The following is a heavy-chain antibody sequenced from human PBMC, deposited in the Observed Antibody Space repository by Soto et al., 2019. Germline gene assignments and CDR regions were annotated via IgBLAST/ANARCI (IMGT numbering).Heavy chain of an antibody. CDR1: GDSVSSNSAA. V-gene: IGHV6-1*01. CDR3: TRARSSSWDYFYGMDV. CDR2: TYYRSKWYN. D-gene: IGHD6-13*01. J-gene: IGHJ6*02. Sequence: PSQTLSLTCAISGDSVSSNSAAWNLIRQSPSRGLEWLGRTYYRSKWYNDYTVSVKSRITINPDTSKNQFSLQLSSVTPEDTAVYYCTRARSSSWDYFYGMDVWGQGTTVTVSS.